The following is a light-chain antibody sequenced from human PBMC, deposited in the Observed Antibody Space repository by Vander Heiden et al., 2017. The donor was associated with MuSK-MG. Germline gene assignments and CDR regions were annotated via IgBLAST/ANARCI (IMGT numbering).Light chain of an antibody. CDR1: QSVSSNY. J-gene: IGKJ4*01. CDR3: QQDDSSPLT. Sequence: EIVLTQSPGTLSLSPGERATLSCRASQSVSSNYLAWYQQKPGQAPRLLIYTASNRATGIPDRFSGSGSGTDFTLTISRLEPEDFAVYYCQQDDSSPLTFGGGTKVEIK. V-gene: IGKV3-20*01. CDR2: TAS.